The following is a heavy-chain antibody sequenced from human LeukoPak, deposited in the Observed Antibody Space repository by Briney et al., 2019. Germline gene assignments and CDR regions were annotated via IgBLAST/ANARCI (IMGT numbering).Heavy chain of an antibody. Sequence: ASVKVSCKASGYTFTGYYLHWVRQAPGQGLEWMGWINPNSGATDYAQNFQGRVTMTRDTSISTAYMELSGLRSDDTAVYYCARVGHYYDSSGYYGAFDYWGQGTLVTVSS. J-gene: IGHJ4*02. CDR2: INPNSGAT. CDR3: ARVGHYYDSSGYYGAFDY. D-gene: IGHD3-22*01. V-gene: IGHV1-2*02. CDR1: GYTFTGYY.